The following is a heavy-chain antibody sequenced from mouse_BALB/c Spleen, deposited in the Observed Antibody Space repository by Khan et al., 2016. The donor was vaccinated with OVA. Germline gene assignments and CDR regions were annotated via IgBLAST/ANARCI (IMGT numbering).Heavy chain of an antibody. J-gene: IGHJ3*01. CDR3: TRGGYGGFAY. Sequence: QVQLQQSGAELVKPGASVKLSCKASGYTFTSYYMYWVKQRPGQGLEWIGEINPSNGGTNFNEKFKSKATLTVDKSSSTSYMQLSSLTSEDSAVFYSTRGGYGGFAYWGQGTLVTVSA. CDR1: GYTFTSYY. V-gene: IGHV1S81*02. CDR2: INPSNGGT. D-gene: IGHD3-1*01.